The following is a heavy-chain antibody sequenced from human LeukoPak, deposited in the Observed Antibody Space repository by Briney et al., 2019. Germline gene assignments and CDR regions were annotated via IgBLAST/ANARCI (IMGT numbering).Heavy chain of an antibody. Sequence: PSETLSLTCAVYGGSFSGYYWSWIRQPPGKGLEWIGEINHSGSTNYNPSLKSRVTISVDTSKNQFSLKLSSVTAADTAVYYCARAPLHLAMYHYFDYWGQGTLVTVSS. CDR3: ARAPLHLAMYHYFDY. CDR1: GGSFSGYY. CDR2: INHSGST. D-gene: IGHD2-2*01. J-gene: IGHJ4*02. V-gene: IGHV4-34*01.